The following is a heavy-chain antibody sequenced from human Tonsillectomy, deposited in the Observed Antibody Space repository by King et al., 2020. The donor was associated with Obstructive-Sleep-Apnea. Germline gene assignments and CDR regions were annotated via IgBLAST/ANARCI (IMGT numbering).Heavy chain of an antibody. V-gene: IGHV4-39*07. Sequence: QLQESGPGLVKPSETLSLTCTVSGGSISSSSYYWGWIRQPPGKGLEWIGSIYYSGSTYYNPSLKSRVTISVDTSKNQFSLKLSSVTAADTSVYYCARDARRIYYHYGMDVWGQGTTVTVSS. CDR2: IYYSGST. CDR3: ARDARRIYYHYGMDV. CDR1: GGSISSSSYY. J-gene: IGHJ6*02.